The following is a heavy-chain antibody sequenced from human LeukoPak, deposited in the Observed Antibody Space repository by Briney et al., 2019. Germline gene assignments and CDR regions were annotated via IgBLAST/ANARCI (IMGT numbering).Heavy chain of an antibody. CDR3: ARDGDTTSKVDY. CDR2: ITRSGG. CDR1: GFTFSDYY. D-gene: IGHD7-27*01. V-gene: IGHV3-11*01. Sequence: GGSLRLSCAASGFTFSDYYMSWTRQAPGKGLEWISYITRSGGFYADSVKGRFTISRDNAKNSLYLQMNSLRVEDTAVYYCARDGDTTSKVDYLGQGTLVTVSS. J-gene: IGHJ4*02.